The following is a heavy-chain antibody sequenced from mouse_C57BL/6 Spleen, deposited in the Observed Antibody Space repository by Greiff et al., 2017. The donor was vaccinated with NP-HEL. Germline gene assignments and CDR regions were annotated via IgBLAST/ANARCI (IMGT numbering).Heavy chain of an antibody. CDR1: GYAFSSSW. CDR3: ARLGPHYYGSSYVDY. CDR2: IYPGDGDT. V-gene: IGHV1-82*01. J-gene: IGHJ4*01. Sequence: QVQLKESGPELVKPGASVKISCKASGYAFSSSWMNWVKQRPGKGLEWIGRIYPGDGDTNYNGKFKGKATLTADKSSSTAYMQLSSLTSEDSAVYFCARLGPHYYGSSYVDYWGQGTSVTVSS. D-gene: IGHD1-1*01.